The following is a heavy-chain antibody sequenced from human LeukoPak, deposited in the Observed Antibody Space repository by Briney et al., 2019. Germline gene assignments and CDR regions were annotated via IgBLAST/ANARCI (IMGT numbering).Heavy chain of an antibody. D-gene: IGHD6-6*01. CDR1: GFTFSSHW. V-gene: IGHV3-7*01. CDR3: ARVSSDYFDY. J-gene: IGHJ4*02. Sequence: GGSLRLSCAASGFTFSSHWMSWVRQAPGKGLEWVANIQQDGSDKNYVDSVKGRFTISRDNAKKSLSLQMNSLRAEDTAVYYCARVSSDYFDYWGQGTLVTVSS. CDR2: IQQDGSDK.